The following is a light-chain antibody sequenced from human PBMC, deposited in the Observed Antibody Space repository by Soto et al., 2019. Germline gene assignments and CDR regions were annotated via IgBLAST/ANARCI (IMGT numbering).Light chain of an antibody. V-gene: IGLV2-8*01. J-gene: IGLJ1*01. Sequence: QSVLTQPPSASGSPGQSVTISCTGTSSDVGGYNFVSWFQQPPGKAPKLIIYEVSERPSGVPDRFSGSKSGNTATLTVSGLQAEDDADYYCSSYAGSNRGYVFGTGTKLTVL. CDR1: SSDVGGYNF. CDR3: SSYAGSNRGYV. CDR2: EVS.